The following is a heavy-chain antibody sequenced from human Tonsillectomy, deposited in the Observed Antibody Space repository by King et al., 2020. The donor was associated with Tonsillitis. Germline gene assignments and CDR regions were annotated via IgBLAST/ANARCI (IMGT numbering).Heavy chain of an antibody. CDR2: IDWDDDK. V-gene: IGHV2-70*11. CDR3: ARTHDYGDSLDWYFDL. Sequence: TLKESGPALVKPPQTLTLTCTVSGFSLSTSGMCVSWIRQPPGKALEWLARIDWDDDKYYNTSLKTRLTISKDTSKNQVVLTVTNMDPVDTATYDCARTHDYGDSLDWYFDLWGRGTLVTVSS. CDR1: GFSLSTSGMC. D-gene: IGHD4-17*01. J-gene: IGHJ2*01.